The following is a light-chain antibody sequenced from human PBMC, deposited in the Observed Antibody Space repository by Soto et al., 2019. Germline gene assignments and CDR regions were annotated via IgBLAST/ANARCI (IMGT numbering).Light chain of an antibody. Sequence: ESVLTQSPATLSLSPGERSALSCLASQSVSSSYLAWYQQKPGLAPRLLIYDASSRATGIPDRFSGSGSGTDFTLTISRLEPEDFAVYYCQQYGSSRITFGQGTRLEIK. CDR1: QSVSSSY. V-gene: IGKV3D-20*01. CDR3: QQYGSSRIT. J-gene: IGKJ5*01. CDR2: DAS.